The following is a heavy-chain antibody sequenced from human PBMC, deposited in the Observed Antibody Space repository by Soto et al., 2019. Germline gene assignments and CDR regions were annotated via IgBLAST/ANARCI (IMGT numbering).Heavy chain of an antibody. D-gene: IGHD3-10*01. V-gene: IGHV3-48*01. CDR1: AFTFGSYG. Sequence: GGSLRLSCAASAFTFGSYGMNWVRQAPGKGLEWVSYISSGSTIIEYAHSVKGRFTVSRDNGKNSLYLQMNSLRAEDTAVYYCAKRANPPMCQRYIIKALDVWGQGTTVTVSS. CDR2: ISSGSTII. J-gene: IGHJ6*02. CDR3: AKRANPPMCQRYIIKALDV.